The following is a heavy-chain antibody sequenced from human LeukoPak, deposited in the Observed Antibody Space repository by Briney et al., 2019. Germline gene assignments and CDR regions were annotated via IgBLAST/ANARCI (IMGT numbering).Heavy chain of an antibody. D-gene: IGHD5-24*01. Sequence: ASVKVSCTASVYTFTSYGISWVRQAPGQGLERMGWISAYNGNTNYAQKLQGRVTMTTDTSTSTAYMELRSLSSDDTAVYYCARRSRDGYNWSLEYWGQGTLVTVSS. CDR1: VYTFTSYG. CDR2: ISAYNGNT. CDR3: ARRSRDGYNWSLEY. V-gene: IGHV1-18*01. J-gene: IGHJ4*02.